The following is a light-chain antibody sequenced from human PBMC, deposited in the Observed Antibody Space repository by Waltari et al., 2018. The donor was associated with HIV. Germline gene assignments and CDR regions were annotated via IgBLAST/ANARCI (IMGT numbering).Light chain of an antibody. CDR2: LKSDGSH. Sequence: QPVLTQSPSASASLGASVKLTCTLSSGHSSYAIAWHQQQPEKGPRYLMKLKSDGSHTKGDGIPDRFSGSSSGAERYLTISSLQSEDEADYYCQTWDTGIRVFGFGTKVTVL. J-gene: IGLJ1*01. V-gene: IGLV4-69*02. CDR3: QTWDTGIRV. CDR1: SGHSSYA.